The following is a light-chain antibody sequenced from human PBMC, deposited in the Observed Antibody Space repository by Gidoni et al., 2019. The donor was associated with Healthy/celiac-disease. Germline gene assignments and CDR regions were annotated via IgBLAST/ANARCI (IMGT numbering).Light chain of an antibody. CDR2: GKN. Sequence: SSELTQDPAVSVALGQTVRITCRGDSLRSYYGSWYKQNPGPTPVLVIYGKNNLPSGIPDRFSGSSSGNTASLTITGAQAEDEADYYCNSRDSSGNHLVFGGGTKLTVL. CDR3: NSRDSSGNHLV. V-gene: IGLV3-19*01. J-gene: IGLJ2*01. CDR1: SLRSYY.